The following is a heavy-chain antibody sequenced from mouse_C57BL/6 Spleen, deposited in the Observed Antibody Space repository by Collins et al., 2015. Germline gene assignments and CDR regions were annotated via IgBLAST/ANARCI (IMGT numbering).Heavy chain of an antibody. CDR1: GYTFTSHG. CDR2: IYIGNGYT. V-gene: IGHV1-58*01. D-gene: IGHD1-1*01. J-gene: IGHJ1*03. Sequence: CKTSGYTFTSHGINWVKQRPGQGLEWIGYIYIGNGYTEYNEKFKGKATLTSDTSSSTAYMQLSSLTSEDSAIYFCAIYYYGSGRRYFDVWGTGTTVTVSS. CDR3: AIYYYGSGRRYFDV.